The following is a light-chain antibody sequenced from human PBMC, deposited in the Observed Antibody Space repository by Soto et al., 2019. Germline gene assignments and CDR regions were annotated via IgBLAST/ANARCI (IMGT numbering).Light chain of an antibody. CDR2: DVS. CDR1: QSFRGL. V-gene: IGKV3-11*01. CDR3: QQRSNWPSIT. J-gene: IGKJ5*01. Sequence: EVVLTHSPVTLSLSPGERATLSCRASQSFRGLLAWYQQKPGQAPRLLIYDVSTRATGIPARFSGSGSGTDFTLTITSLEPEDFALYSCQQRSNWPSITFGQGTRLEIK.